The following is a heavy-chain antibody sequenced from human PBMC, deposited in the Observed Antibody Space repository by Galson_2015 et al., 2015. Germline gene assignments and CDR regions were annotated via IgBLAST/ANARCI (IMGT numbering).Heavy chain of an antibody. CDR2: INHSGST. CDR3: ARGLSYSSSSRSYYFDY. D-gene: IGHD6-6*01. J-gene: IGHJ4*02. V-gene: IGHV4-34*01. CDR1: GGSFSGYY. Sequence: ETLSLTCAVYGGSFSGYYWSWIRQPPGKGLKWIGEINHSGSTNYNPSLKSRVTISVDTSKNQFSLKLSSVTAADTAVYYCARGLSYSSSSRSYYFDYWGQGTLVTVSS.